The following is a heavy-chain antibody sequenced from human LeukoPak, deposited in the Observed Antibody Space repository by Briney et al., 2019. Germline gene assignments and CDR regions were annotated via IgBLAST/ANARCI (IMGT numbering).Heavy chain of an antibody. Sequence: PGGSLRLSCAASGFTFSDYYMSWIRQAPGKGLEWVSYISSSGSTIYYADSVKGRFTISRDNAKNSLYLQMNSLRAEDTAVYYCARDGGGLYYYDSSGYYYPDYWGQGTLVTVSS. CDR3: ARDGGGLYYYDSSGYYYPDY. CDR2: ISSSGSTI. V-gene: IGHV3-11*04. CDR1: GFTFSDYY. J-gene: IGHJ4*02. D-gene: IGHD3-22*01.